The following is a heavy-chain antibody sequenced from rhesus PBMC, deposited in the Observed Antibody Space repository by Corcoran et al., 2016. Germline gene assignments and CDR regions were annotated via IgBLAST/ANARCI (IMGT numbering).Heavy chain of an antibody. CDR2: LDSSGST. D-gene: IGHD2-21*01. CDR3: AREYCTGSGCYGLDS. V-gene: IGHV4S11*01. J-gene: IGHJ6*01. CDR1: GGSISSRH. Sequence: QVQLQESGPGLVMPSETLSLTCAVSGGSISSRHWSWIRQAPGKGLEWIGRLDSSGSTYYNPSLKSRVTLSVDTSKNQLSLKLSSVTAADTAVYYCAREYCTGSGCYGLDSWGQGVVVTVSS.